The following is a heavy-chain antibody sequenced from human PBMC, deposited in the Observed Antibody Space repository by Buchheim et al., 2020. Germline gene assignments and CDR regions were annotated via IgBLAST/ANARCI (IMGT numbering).Heavy chain of an antibody. CDR2: ISSSSSYR. J-gene: IGHJ4*02. CDR1: GFTFSSYS. V-gene: IGHV3-21*01. CDR3: AREDVYGGYDFDY. D-gene: IGHD4-17*01. Sequence: EVQLVESGGGLVKPGGSLRLSCAASGFTFSSYSMNWVRQAPGKGLEWVSSISSSSSYRYYADSVKGRFTISRDTAKNSMYLPMNSLRAEDTAVYYCAREDVYGGYDFDYLGQGTL.